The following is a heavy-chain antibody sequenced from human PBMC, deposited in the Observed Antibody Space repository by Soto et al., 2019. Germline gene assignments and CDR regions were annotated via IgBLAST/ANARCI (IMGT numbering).Heavy chain of an antibody. CDR1: GGTFSSYA. J-gene: IGHJ6*02. D-gene: IGHD6-13*01. CDR3: ARGLLAAAGNMFYYYYGMDV. Sequence: ASVKVSCKASGGTFSSYAISWVRQAPGQGLEWMGGIIPIFGTANYAQKFQGRVTITADESTSTAYMELSSLRSEDTAVYYCARGLLAAAGNMFYYYYGMDVWGQGTTVTVSS. CDR2: IIPIFGTA. V-gene: IGHV1-69*13.